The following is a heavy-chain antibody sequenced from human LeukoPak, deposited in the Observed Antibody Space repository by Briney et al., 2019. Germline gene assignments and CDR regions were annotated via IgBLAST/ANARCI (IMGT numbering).Heavy chain of an antibody. D-gene: IGHD3-22*01. CDR3: ASEPYDSSGYYGPFDY. J-gene: IGHJ4*02. CDR2: ISSSSSYI. Sequence: PGGSLRLSCAASGFTFSSYSMNWVRQAPGKGLEWVSSISSSSSYIYYADSVKGRFTISRDNAKNSLYLQMNSLRAEDTAVYYCASEPYDSSGYYGPFDYWGQGTLVTVSS. CDR1: GFTFSSYS. V-gene: IGHV3-21*01.